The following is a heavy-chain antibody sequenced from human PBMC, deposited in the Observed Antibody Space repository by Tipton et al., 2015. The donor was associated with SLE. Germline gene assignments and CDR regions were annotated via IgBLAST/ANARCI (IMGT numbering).Heavy chain of an antibody. CDR1: GGSISSSTYY. CDR2: IYYTGNT. J-gene: IGHJ4*02. D-gene: IGHD1-26*01. Sequence: TLSLTCTVSGGSISSSTYYWGWIRQPPGKGLEWIGTIYYTGNTYYNPSLKSRVTISVDTSKNQFSLKLSSVTAADTAVYYCAVGRELPVNYWGQGTLVTVSS. CDR3: AVGRELPVNY. V-gene: IGHV4-39*01.